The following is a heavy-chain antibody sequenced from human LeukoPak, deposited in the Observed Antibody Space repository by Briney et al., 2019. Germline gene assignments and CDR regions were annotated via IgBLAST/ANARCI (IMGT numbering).Heavy chain of an antibody. CDR1: GFTVSSNY. D-gene: IGHD4/OR15-4a*01. V-gene: IGHV3-74*01. CDR2: INSDGSST. CDR3: ARDTLGEGEDANYAVYYFDY. Sequence: PGGSLRLSCAASGFTVSSNYMSWVRQAPGKGLVWVSRINSDGSSTSYADSVKGRFTISRDNAKNTLYLQMNSLRAEDTAVYYCARDTLGEGEDANYAVYYFDYWGQGTPVTVSS. J-gene: IGHJ4*02.